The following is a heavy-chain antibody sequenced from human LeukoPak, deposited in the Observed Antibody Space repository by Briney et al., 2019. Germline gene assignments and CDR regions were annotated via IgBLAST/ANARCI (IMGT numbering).Heavy chain of an antibody. D-gene: IGHD3-10*01. CDR1: GYSFVGYG. J-gene: IGHJ4*02. CDR3: ARDSNSYYYGSGSYYPPDY. CDR2: FNPENGNT. V-gene: IGHV1-18*01. Sequence: ASVKVSCKASGYSFVGYGITWVRQAPGQGLEWMGWFNPENGNTNYAQKVQGRVTMTADTSTSTSYMELRSLRSDDTAVYYCARDSNSYYYGSGSYYPPDYWGQGTLVTVSS.